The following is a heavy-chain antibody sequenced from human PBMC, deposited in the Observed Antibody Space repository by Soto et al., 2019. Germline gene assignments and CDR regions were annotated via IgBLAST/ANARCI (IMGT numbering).Heavy chain of an antibody. J-gene: IGHJ5*02. D-gene: IGHD6-6*01. CDR2: LYNSGST. Sequence: SETLSLTCSVSGGSISSDYGSWIRQPPGKGLEWIGYLYNSGSTNYNPSLKSRATISVDTSKNQFSLKLSSVTPEDTAMYYCARLVGNSWLDHWGQGTLVTVSS. CDR1: GGSISSDY. CDR3: ARLVGNSWLDH. V-gene: IGHV4-59*12.